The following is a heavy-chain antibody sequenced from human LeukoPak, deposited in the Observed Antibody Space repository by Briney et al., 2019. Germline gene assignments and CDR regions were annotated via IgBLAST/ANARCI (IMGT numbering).Heavy chain of an antibody. V-gene: IGHV1-2*02. D-gene: IGHD3-22*01. CDR2: INPNSGGT. CDR1: GYTFTGYY. CDR3: ARAYYYDSTVPYFDY. J-gene: IGHJ4*02. Sequence: GASVKVSCKASGYTFTGYYMHWVRQAPGQGLEWMGWINPNSGGTNYAQKFQGRVTMTRDTSISTAYMELSRLRSDDTAVYYCARAYYYDSTVPYFDYWGQGTLVTVSS.